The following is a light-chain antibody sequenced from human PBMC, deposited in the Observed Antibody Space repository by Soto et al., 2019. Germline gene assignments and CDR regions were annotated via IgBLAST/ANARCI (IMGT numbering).Light chain of an antibody. Sequence: DIQMTQSPSTLSASVGDRVTITCRARQSISNWLSWYQQKPGKAPKRLIYVASSLESGVPSRFSGSGSGTEFTLTISSLQPDDFASYYCQQYNSYLFTFGPGTKVDVK. CDR3: QQYNSYLFT. V-gene: IGKV1-5*01. CDR2: VAS. CDR1: QSISNW. J-gene: IGKJ3*01.